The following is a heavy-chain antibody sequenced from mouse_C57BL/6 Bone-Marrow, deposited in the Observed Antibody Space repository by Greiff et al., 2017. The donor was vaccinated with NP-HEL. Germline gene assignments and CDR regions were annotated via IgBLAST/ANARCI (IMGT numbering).Heavy chain of an antibody. V-gene: IGHV5-16*01. J-gene: IGHJ2*01. CDR2: INYDGSST. CDR1: GFTFSDYY. CDR3: ARGGLLRQFDY. Sequence: EVKLVESEGGLVQPGSSMKLSCTASGFTFSDYYMAWVRQVPEKGLEWVANINYDGSSTYYLDSLKSRFIISRDNAKNILYLQMSSLKSEDTATYYCARGGLLRQFDYWGQGTTLTVSS. D-gene: IGHD2-3*01.